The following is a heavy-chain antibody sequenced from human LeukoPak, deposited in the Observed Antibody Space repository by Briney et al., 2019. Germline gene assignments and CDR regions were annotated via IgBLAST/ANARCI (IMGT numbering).Heavy chain of an antibody. J-gene: IGHJ3*02. V-gene: IGHV1-18*01. Sequence: ASVKVSCKASGYTFTSYGISWVRQAPGQGLEWMGWISAYNGNTNYAQKLQGRVTMTTDTSTSTAYMELRSLRSDDTAVYYCTTDNNYVDAFDIWGQGTMVTVSS. CDR3: TTDNNYVDAFDI. CDR2: ISAYNGNT. CDR1: GYTFTSYG. D-gene: IGHD3-10*02.